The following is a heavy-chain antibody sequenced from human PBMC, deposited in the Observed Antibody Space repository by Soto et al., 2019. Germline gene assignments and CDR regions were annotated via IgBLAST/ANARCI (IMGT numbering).Heavy chain of an antibody. Sequence: GGSLRLSCAASGFTFSSYGMHWVRQAPGKGLEWVAVISYDGSNKYYADSVKGRFTISRDNSKNTLYLQMNSLRAEDTAVYYRAKDLTRTYYDFWSGYYDFDYWGQGTLVTVSS. V-gene: IGHV3-30*18. CDR2: ISYDGSNK. CDR1: GFTFSSYG. CDR3: AKDLTRTYYDFWSGYYDFDY. J-gene: IGHJ4*02. D-gene: IGHD3-3*01.